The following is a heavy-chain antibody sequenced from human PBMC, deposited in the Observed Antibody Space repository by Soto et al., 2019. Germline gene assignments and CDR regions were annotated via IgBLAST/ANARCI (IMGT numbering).Heavy chain of an antibody. CDR3: ERFLCMTMVRGEYSLDA. CDR1: GGSISSYY. V-gene: IGHV4-59*01. J-gene: IGHJ1*01. D-gene: IGHD3-10*01. Sequence: SEALSLTCAVSGGSISSYYWSWIRQPPGKGLEWIGYIYYSGSTNYNPSLKSRVTISVDTSKNQFSLKLSSVTAADTAVYYCERFLCMTMVRGEYSLDAWGQCTLGTVS. CDR2: IYYSGST.